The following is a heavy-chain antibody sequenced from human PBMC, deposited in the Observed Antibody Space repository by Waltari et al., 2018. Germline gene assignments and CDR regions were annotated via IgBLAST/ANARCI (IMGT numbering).Heavy chain of an antibody. CDR1: GGYISSYY. V-gene: IGHV4-59*01. J-gene: IGHJ4*02. CDR3: ARDYYDSSGYDY. CDR2: IYYSGST. D-gene: IGHD3-22*01. Sequence: QVQLPESGPGLVKPSETLSLTCTVSGGYISSYYWSWTRQPPGKGLEWIGYIYYSGSTNYNPSLKSRVTISVDTSKNQFSLKLSSVTAADTAVYYCARDYYDSSGYDYWGQGTLVTVSS.